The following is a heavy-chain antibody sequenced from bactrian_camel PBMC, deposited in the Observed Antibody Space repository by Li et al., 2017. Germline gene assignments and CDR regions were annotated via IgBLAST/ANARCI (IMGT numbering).Heavy chain of an antibody. CDR3: AARGPYYVLGTDY. V-gene: IGHV3S6*01. J-gene: IGHJ4*01. CDR1: GLTYRPYYC. Sequence: HVQLVESGGGSVRAGGSLTLSCTASGLTYRPYYCMAWFRQAPGKGLEWVSSIFWDGTAAYYRDSVKGRFTISQDNAKNTVYLQMNSLKPEDTAMYYCAARGPYYVLGTDYWAQGTQVTVS. D-gene: IGHD2*01. CDR2: IFWDGTAA.